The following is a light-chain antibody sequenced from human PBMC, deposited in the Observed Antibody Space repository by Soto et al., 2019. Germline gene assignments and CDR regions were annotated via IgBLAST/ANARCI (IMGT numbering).Light chain of an antibody. CDR3: ATWDDNLNAYV. CDR1: NSNIGSNT. J-gene: IGLJ1*01. V-gene: IGLV1-44*01. Sequence: QSVLTQPPSASGTPGQRVTISCSGSNSNIGSNTVTWYQQLPRAAPKLLIYTNNQRPSGVPDRFSGSRSGTSASLAISGLQSGDEADYYCATWDDNLNAYVFGTGTKLTVL. CDR2: TNN.